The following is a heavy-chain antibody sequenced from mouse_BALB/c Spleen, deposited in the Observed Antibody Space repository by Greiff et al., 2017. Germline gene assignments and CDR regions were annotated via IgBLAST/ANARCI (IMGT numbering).Heavy chain of an antibody. CDR3: TAGLYAMDY. V-gene: IGHV6-6*02. J-gene: IGHJ4*01. Sequence: EVKLVESGGGLVQPGGSMKLSCVASGFTFSSYWMSWVRQSPEKGLEWVAEIRLKSDNYATHYAESVKGKFTISRDDSKSRLYLQMNSLRAEDTGIYYCTAGLYAMDYRGQGTSVTVSS. CDR1: GFTFSSYW. D-gene: IGHD3-3*01. CDR2: IRLKSDNYAT.